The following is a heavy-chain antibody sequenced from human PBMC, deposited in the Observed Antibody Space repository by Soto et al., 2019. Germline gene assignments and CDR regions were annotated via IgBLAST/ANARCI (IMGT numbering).Heavy chain of an antibody. CDR3: ASRKSSPYFDY. V-gene: IGHV4-30-4*01. CDR2: IYYSGST. J-gene: IGHJ4*02. CDR1: GGSISSGDYY. D-gene: IGHD3-10*01. Sequence: PSETLSLTCTVSGGSISSGDYYWSWIRQPPGKGLEWIGYIYYSGSTYYNPSLKGRVTISVDTSKNQFSLKLSSVTAADTAVYYCASRKSSPYFDYWGQGTLVTVSS.